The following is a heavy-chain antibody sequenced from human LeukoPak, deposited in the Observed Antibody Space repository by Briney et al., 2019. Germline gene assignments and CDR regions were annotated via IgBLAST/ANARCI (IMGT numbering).Heavy chain of an antibody. CDR3: ARASPIVVVPAAMSPHNWFDP. D-gene: IGHD2-2*01. Sequence: SETLSLTCTVSGGSISSGGYYWSWIRQPPGKGLEWIGEINHSGSTNYNPSLKSRVTISVDTSKNQFSLKLSSVTAADTAVYYCARASPIVVVPAAMSPHNWFDPWGQGTLVTVSS. CDR2: INHSGST. V-gene: IGHV4-39*07. CDR1: GGSISSGGYY. J-gene: IGHJ5*02.